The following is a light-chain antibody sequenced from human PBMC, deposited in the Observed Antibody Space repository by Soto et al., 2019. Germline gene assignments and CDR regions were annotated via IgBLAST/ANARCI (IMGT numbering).Light chain of an antibody. V-gene: IGLV2-14*01. CDR3: SSYTSSSTRNV. J-gene: IGLJ1*01. CDR2: EVS. Sequence: QSVLTQPASVSGSPGQSITIYCTGTSSDVGGYNYVSWYQPHPGKAPKLMIYEVSNRPSGVSNRFSGSKSGNTASLTISGLQAEDEADYYCSSYTSSSTRNVFGTGTKLTVL. CDR1: SSDVGGYNY.